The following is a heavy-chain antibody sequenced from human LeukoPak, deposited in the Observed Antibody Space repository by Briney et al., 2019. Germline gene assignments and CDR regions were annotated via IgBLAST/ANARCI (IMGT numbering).Heavy chain of an antibody. CDR1: GFTFSSYG. D-gene: IGHD5-24*01. CDR3: AKDRLRSDGYNPAGY. CDR2: IRYDGSNK. Sequence: GGSLRLSCAASGFTFSSYGMHWVRQAPGKGLEWVAFIRYDGSNKYYADSVKGRFTISRDNSKNTLYLQMNSLRAEDTAVYYCAKDRLRSDGYNPAGYWGQGTLVTVSS. V-gene: IGHV3-30*02. J-gene: IGHJ4*02.